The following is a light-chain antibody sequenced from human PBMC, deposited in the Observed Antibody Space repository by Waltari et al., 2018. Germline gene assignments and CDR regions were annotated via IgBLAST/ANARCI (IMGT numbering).Light chain of an antibody. V-gene: IGKV3-20*01. CDR1: QTVRTTY. CDR2: GAS. CDR3: QQYDISPLT. J-gene: IGKJ4*01. Sequence: EIVLTQSPGTLSLSPGERATLSCRASQTVRTTYLAWYQQKPGQAPTLVIHGASSRATGIPVRFSGSGSGTDFSLTISSLEPEDFAVYYCQQYDISPLTFGGGTKVEIK.